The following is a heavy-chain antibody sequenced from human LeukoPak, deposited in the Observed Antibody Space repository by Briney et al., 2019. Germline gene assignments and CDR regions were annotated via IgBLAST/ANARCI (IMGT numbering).Heavy chain of an antibody. D-gene: IGHD6-19*01. J-gene: IGHJ4*02. CDR1: GGSISSSSYY. CDR2: IYYSGST. Sequence: SETLSLTCTVSGGSISSSSYYWGWIRQPPGKGLEWIGSIYYSGSTYYNPSLKSRVTISVDTSKNQFSLKLSSVTAADTAVYYCAGIAVAGKYYFDYWGQGTLVTVSS. V-gene: IGHV4-39*01. CDR3: AGIAVAGKYYFDY.